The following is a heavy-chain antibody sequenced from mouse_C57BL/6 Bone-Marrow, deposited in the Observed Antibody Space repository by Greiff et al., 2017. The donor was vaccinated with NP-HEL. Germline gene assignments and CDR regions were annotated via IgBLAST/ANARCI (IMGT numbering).Heavy chain of an antibody. J-gene: IGHJ4*01. CDR2: INPGSGGT. CDR1: GYAFTNYL. D-gene: IGHD2-4*01. CDR3: ARENYDYVYAMDY. V-gene: IGHV1-54*01. Sequence: VQLQQSGAELVRPGTSVKVSCKASGYAFTNYLIEWVKQRPGQGLEWIGVINPGSGGTNYNEKFKGKATLTADKSSSTAYMQLSSLTSDDSAVYFCARENYDYVYAMDYWGQGTSVTVSS.